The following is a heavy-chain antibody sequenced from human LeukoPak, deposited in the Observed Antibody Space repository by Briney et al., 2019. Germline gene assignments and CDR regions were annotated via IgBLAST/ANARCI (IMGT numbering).Heavy chain of an antibody. CDR1: GFTFSSYG. CDR2: ILYDGSNK. J-gene: IGHJ4*02. CDR3: AKGVAVVVVPAAMDY. Sequence: GRSLRLSRAASGFTFSSYGMHWVRQAPGKGLEWVAVILYDGSNKYYADSVKGRFTISRDNSKNTLYLQMNSLRAEDTAVYYCAKGVAVVVVPAAMDYWGQGTLVTVSS. D-gene: IGHD2-2*01. V-gene: IGHV3-30*18.